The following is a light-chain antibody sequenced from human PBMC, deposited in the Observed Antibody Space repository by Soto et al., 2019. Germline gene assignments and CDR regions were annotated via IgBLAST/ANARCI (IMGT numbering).Light chain of an antibody. CDR2: KAS. CDR3: QQYRSYSLT. Sequence: DIQMTQSPSTLSASVGDRVTITCRASESLSDWLAWYQQKPGKAPKVLIYKASSLETGVPSRFSGSGSGTEFTLTISSLQPDDFATYYCQQYRSYSLTFGGGTKVEIK. J-gene: IGKJ4*01. CDR1: ESLSDW. V-gene: IGKV1-5*03.